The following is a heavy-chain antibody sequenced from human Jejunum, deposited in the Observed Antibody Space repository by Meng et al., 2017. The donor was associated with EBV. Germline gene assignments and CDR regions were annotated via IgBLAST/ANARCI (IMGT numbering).Heavy chain of an antibody. CDR3: ARAMDFFDY. Sequence: QVPLVQSGAEVKKPGASVKVSCKTSGYTFTSFDINWVRQAPGQGLEWMGCMNPNSGYTVYAQKFQGRVAMTRDTSMSTVFMELTSLRSEDTAVYYCARAMDFFDYWGQGTLVTVSS. CDR1: GYTFTSFD. J-gene: IGHJ4*02. CDR2: MNPNSGYT. D-gene: IGHD5-24*01. V-gene: IGHV1-8*01.